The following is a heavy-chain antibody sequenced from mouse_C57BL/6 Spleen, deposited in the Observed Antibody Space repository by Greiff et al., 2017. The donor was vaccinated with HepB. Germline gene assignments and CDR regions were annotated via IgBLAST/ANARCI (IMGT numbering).Heavy chain of an antibody. V-gene: IGHV1-52*01. CDR1: GYTFTSYW. J-gene: IGHJ4*01. CDR2: IDPSDSET. CDR3: ASGETAQATHHLDYAMDY. D-gene: IGHD3-2*02. Sequence: VQLQQPGAELVRPGSSVKLSCKASGYTFTSYWMHWVKQRPIQGLEWIGNIDPSDSETHYNQKFKDKATLTVDKSSSTAYMQLSSLTSEDSAVYYCASGETAQATHHLDYAMDYWGQGTSVTVSS.